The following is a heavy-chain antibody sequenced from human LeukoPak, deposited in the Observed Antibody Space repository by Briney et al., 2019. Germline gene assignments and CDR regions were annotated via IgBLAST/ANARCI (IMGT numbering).Heavy chain of an antibody. D-gene: IGHD6-13*01. Sequence: GESLKISCKGSGYSFTSYGISWVRQAPGQGLEWMGWISAYNGNTNYAQKLQGRVTITTDTSTSTAYMELRSLRSDDTAVYYCARVDSSSWYYYFDYWGQGTLVTVSS. CDR1: GYSFTSYG. CDR2: ISAYNGNT. J-gene: IGHJ4*02. CDR3: ARVDSSSWYYYFDY. V-gene: IGHV1-18*01.